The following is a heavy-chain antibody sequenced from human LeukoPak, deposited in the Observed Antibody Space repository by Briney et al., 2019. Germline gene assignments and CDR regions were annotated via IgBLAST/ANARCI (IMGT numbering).Heavy chain of an antibody. CDR2: INPSGGST. CDR3: AREGNYSGSGHYYSD. J-gene: IGHJ4*02. D-gene: IGHD3-10*01. CDR1: GYTFTSYY. Sequence: ASVKVSFTASGYTFTSYYIHWVRQAPGQGLEWRGIINPSGGSTNYAQKFQGRVTRTRDTSTSTVYMELSSLTSEDTAVYYCAREGNYSGSGHYYSDWGQGTLVTVSS. V-gene: IGHV1-46*01.